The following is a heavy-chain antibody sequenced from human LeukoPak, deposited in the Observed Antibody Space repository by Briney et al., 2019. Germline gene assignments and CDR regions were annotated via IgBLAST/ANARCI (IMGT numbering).Heavy chain of an antibody. CDR1: GYTFSTNA. CDR3: ARGLGSSWQRSFDH. Sequence: VASVKVSCKASGYTFSTNAISWVRQAPGQGLEWMGWISPYNGNTNYAQKLQGRVTLTTDTSTSTAYLELRSLRSDDTAVYYCARGLGSSWQRSFDHWGQGTLVTVSS. CDR2: ISPYNGNT. J-gene: IGHJ4*02. V-gene: IGHV1-18*04. D-gene: IGHD6-13*01.